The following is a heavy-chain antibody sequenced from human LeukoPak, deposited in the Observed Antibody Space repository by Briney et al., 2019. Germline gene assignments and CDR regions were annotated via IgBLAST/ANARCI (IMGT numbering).Heavy chain of an antibody. J-gene: IGHJ5*02. CDR2: INHSGST. CDR1: GGSFSGYY. CDR3: ARGPGSGSYYTAPVQVFPTRPWFDP. V-gene: IGHV4-34*01. D-gene: IGHD3-10*01. Sequence: SETLSLTCAVYGGSFSGYYWSWIRQPPGKGLEWIGEINHSGSTNYNPSLKSRVTISVDTSKNQFSLKLSSVTAADTAVYYCARGPGSGSYYTAPVQVFPTRPWFDPWGQGTLVTVSS.